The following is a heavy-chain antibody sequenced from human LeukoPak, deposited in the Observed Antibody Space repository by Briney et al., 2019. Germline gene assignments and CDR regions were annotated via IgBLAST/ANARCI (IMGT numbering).Heavy chain of an antibody. CDR2: FDPEDGET. CDR3: ARIVRGVIIAIDY. J-gene: IGHJ4*02. Sequence: ASVKVSCKVSGYTLTELSMHWVRQAPGKGLEWMGGFDPEDGETIYAQKFQGRVTMTTDTSTSTAYMELRSLRSDDTAVYYCARIVRGVIIAIDYWGQGTLVTVSS. D-gene: IGHD3-10*02. CDR1: GYTLTELS. V-gene: IGHV1-24*01.